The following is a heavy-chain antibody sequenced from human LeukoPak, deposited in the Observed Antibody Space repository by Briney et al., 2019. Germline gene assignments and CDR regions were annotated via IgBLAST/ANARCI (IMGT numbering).Heavy chain of an antibody. J-gene: IGHJ5*02. Sequence: KPSETLSLTCTVSGGSISSYYWSWIRQPPGKGLEWIGYIYYSGSTNYNPSLKSRVTISVDTSKNQFSLKLSSVTAADTAVYYCARAYYDFNGFDPWGQGTLVTVSS. CDR1: GGSISSYY. D-gene: IGHD3-3*01. V-gene: IGHV4-59*01. CDR2: IYYSGST. CDR3: ARAYYDFNGFDP.